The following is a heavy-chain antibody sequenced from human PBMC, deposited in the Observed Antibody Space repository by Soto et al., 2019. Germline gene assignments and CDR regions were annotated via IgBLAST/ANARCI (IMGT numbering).Heavy chain of an antibody. J-gene: IGHJ4*02. Sequence: QVQLVPSGAEVKKPGASVKVSCKASGGTFSSYSINWVRQAPGQGLEWMGEIMPIFGTANYAQKFQGRVTLTADESTSTAYIELSSLRSEDTAVYYCARAGGRHSGGSDYWGQGTLVTVSS. V-gene: IGHV1-69*01. CDR3: ARAGGRHSGGSDY. D-gene: IGHD1-26*01. CDR1: GGTFSSYS. CDR2: IMPIFGTA.